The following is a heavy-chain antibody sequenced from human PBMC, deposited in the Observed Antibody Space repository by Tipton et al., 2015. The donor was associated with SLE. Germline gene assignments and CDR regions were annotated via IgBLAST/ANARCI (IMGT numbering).Heavy chain of an antibody. CDR1: GGTFTGYH. J-gene: IGHJ6*03. CDR2: ISHSGST. Sequence: TLSLTCSLYGGTFTGYHWSWIRQSPGKELELIGGISHSGSTNYNPSLKNRVTISLDTSKKGFSLELTSMTAADTAVYYCARGVMGFWSYYYMDVRGKGTTVTVSS. D-gene: IGHD3-3*01. CDR3: ARGVMGFWSYYYMDV. V-gene: IGHV4-34*01.